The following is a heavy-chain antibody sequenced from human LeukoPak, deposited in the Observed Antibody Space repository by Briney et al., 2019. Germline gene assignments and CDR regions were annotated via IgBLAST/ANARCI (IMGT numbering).Heavy chain of an antibody. CDR3: AREGPDIVVVPAARACGMDV. Sequence: GGSLRLSCAASGFTFSSYSMNWVRQAPGKGLEWVSSISSSSSYIYYADSVKGRFTISRDNAKNSLYLQMNGLRAEDTAVYYCAREGPDIVVVPAARACGMDVWGQGTTVTVS. CDR1: GFTFSSYS. J-gene: IGHJ6*02. V-gene: IGHV3-21*01. CDR2: ISSSSSYI. D-gene: IGHD2-2*01.